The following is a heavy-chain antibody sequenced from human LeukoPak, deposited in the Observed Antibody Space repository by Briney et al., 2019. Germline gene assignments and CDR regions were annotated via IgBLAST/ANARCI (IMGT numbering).Heavy chain of an antibody. V-gene: IGHV3-43D*03. J-gene: IGHJ4*02. D-gene: IGHD3-22*01. Sequence: PGGSLRLSCAASGFTFDDYAMHWVRQAPGKGLEWVYLISWDGGSTYYADSVEGRFTISRDNSKNSLYLQMNSLRAEDTALYYCAKAVFYDSSGYSAYYFDYWGQGTLVTVSS. CDR2: ISWDGGST. CDR3: AKAVFYDSSGYSAYYFDY. CDR1: GFTFDDYA.